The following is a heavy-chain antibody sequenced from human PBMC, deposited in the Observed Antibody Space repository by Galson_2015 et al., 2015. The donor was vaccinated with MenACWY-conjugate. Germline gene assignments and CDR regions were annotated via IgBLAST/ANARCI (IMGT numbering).Heavy chain of an antibody. CDR2: IYYSGST. J-gene: IGHJ5*01. V-gene: IGHV4-59*01. CDR3: ARSPGGYTSGGQIHS. Sequence: LSLTCSVSGGSLTAYYWAWIRQPPGKGLEWIGCIYYSGSTKYSPSLNSRVTISVDTSNNQFSLKLSSVTAADTAVYYCARSPGGYTSGGQIHSRGKGSLVTVSS. CDR1: GGSLTAYY. D-gene: IGHD5-18*01.